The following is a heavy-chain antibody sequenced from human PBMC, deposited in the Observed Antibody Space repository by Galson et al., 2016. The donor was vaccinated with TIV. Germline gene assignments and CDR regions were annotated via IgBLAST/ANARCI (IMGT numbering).Heavy chain of an antibody. CDR2: IIPMFGTA. V-gene: IGHV1-69*13. Sequence: SVKVSCKASGGTFSSYVIKWVRQAPGQGLEWMGEIIPMFGTANYAQTFRGRVTITADESTSTAYMELSSLRAEDTAVYYCAKDRNTAFDTHYSYYGLVVWGQGTTVIVSS. J-gene: IGHJ6*02. D-gene: IGHD5-18*01. CDR1: GGTFSSYV. CDR3: AKDRNTAFDTHYSYYGLVV.